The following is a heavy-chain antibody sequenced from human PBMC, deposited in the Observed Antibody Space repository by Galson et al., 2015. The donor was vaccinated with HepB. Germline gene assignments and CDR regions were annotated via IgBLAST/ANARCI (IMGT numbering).Heavy chain of an antibody. CDR2: ITPIFGTP. V-gene: IGHV1-69*06. J-gene: IGHJ4*02. D-gene: IGHD6-6*01. Sequence: QSGAEVKKPGESLKISCKASGGTFSTYAINWVRQAPGQGLEWMGGITPIFGTPNYAQKFQGRVTITADRSTSTAYMELSSLKSDDTAVYYCAREGRAAPTNPVDYWGQGTQVTVSS. CDR1: GGTFSTYA. CDR3: AREGRAAPTNPVDY.